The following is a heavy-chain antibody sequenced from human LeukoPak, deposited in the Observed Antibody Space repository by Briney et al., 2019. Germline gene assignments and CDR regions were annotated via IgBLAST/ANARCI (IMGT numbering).Heavy chain of an antibody. CDR3: ARVPGYSSDKRSLSWFDP. D-gene: IGHD6-19*01. CDR2: INPNSGNT. CDR1: GYTFTGYY. V-gene: IGHV1-2*02. Sequence: SVKVSCKASGYTFTGYYIHRVRQAPGQGLEWRGWINPNSGNTTSAQRFQGRVTMTRDTSLNTAYMELSRLTSDDTAVYYCARVPGYSSDKRSLSWFDPWGQGSLVTVSS. J-gene: IGHJ5*02.